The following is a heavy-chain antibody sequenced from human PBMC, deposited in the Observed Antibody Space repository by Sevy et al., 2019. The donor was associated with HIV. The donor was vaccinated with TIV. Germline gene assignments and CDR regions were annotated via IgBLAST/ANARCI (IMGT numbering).Heavy chain of an antibody. CDR3: TRWKAAQSIFDY. V-gene: IGHV3-49*04. J-gene: IGHJ4*02. CDR1: GFTFGDYC. CDR2: LKSDVYGGTV. Sequence: GGCPRLSCTASGFTFGDYCMSWVRQAPGKGLEWVAFLKSDVYGGTVDHAASVRGRFVISRDDSKTIAYLQMNDLKTEESGVYYCTRWKAAQSIFDYWGQGALVTVSS. D-gene: IGHD6-13*01.